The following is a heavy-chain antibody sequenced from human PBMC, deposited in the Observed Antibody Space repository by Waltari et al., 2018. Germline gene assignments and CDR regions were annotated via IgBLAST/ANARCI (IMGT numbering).Heavy chain of an antibody. CDR2: IYYSGST. J-gene: IGHJ4*02. D-gene: IGHD6-19*01. CDR3: ARERAVAGTHYFDY. V-gene: IGHV4-59*11. CDR1: GGSISSHY. Sequence: QVQLQESGPGLVQPSETLSLTCTVSGGSISSHYWSWIRQPPGKGLEWIGYIYYSGSTNYNPSLKSRVTISVDTSKNQFSLKLSSVTAADTAVYYCARERAVAGTHYFDYWGQGTLVTVSS.